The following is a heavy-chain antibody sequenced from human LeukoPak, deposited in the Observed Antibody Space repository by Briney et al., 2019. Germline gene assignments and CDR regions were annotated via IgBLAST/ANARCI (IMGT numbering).Heavy chain of an antibody. V-gene: IGHV5-51*01. J-gene: IGHJ4*02. CDR2: IYGADYTT. Sequence: GESLKISCKGSGYSFTSYWVGWVRQMPGKGLEWMGVIYGADYTTIYSPPFHGQITISADKSISTAYLQWTSLKASDTAMYYCARRPAGTRTFDYWGQGALVTVSS. CDR1: GYSFTSYW. CDR3: ARRPAGTRTFDY. D-gene: IGHD1-7*01.